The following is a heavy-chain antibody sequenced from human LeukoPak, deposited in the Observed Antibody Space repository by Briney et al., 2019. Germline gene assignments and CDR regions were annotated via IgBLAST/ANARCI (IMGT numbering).Heavy chain of an antibody. CDR1: GGSFSGYY. D-gene: IGHD6-13*01. CDR2: INHSGST. V-gene: IGHV4-34*01. Sequence: SETLSLTCAVYGGSFSGYYWSWIRQPPGKGLEWIGEINHSGSTNYNPSLKSRVTISVDTSKNQFSLKLSSVTAADTAVYYCARGLGYSSSFPTLDYWGQGTLVTVSS. CDR3: ARGLGYSSSFPTLDY. J-gene: IGHJ4*02.